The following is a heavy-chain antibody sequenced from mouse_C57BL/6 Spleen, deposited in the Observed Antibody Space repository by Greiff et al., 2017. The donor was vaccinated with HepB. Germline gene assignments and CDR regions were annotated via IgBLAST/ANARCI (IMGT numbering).Heavy chain of an antibody. V-gene: IGHV1-50*01. CDR3: ARRTTMVTTRSAWFAY. Sequence: VQLQQSGAELVKPGASVKLSCKASGYTFTSYWMQWVKQRPGQGLEWIGEIDPSDSYTNYNQKFKGKATLTVDTSSSTAYRQLSSLTSEDAAVYYWARRTTMVTTRSAWFAYWGQGTLVTVSA. D-gene: IGHD2-2*01. J-gene: IGHJ3*01. CDR1: GYTFTSYW. CDR2: IDPSDSYT.